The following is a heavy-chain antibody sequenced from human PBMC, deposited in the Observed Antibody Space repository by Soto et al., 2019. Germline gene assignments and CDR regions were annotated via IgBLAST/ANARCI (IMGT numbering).Heavy chain of an antibody. CDR2: IRNKANGYTT. J-gene: IGHJ4*02. Sequence: GGSLRLSCAASGFTFSDHYMDWVRQAPGKGLEWVGRIRNKANGYTTDYAASVKGRFTISRDDSKNSVYLQLNSLRTEDAAVYDCASAGGPFDYWGQGTMVTVYS. D-gene: IGHD3-10*01. V-gene: IGHV3-72*01. CDR1: GFTFSDHY. CDR3: ASAGGPFDY.